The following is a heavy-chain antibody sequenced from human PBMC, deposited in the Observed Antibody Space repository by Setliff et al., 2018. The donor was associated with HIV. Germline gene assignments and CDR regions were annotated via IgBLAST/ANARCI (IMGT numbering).Heavy chain of an antibody. CDR3: ARDHHSGRGSNFPWYSDL. J-gene: IGHJ2*01. Sequence: ASVKVSCKASGYTFSDYYMHWVRQAPGQGLEWMGWITSYNGNTNYAEKFKGRVTMTTDTSTSIAYMELKSLRSEDTAVYYCARDHHSGRGSNFPWYSDLWGRGTLVTVSS. D-gene: IGHD1-26*01. CDR1: GYTFSDYY. V-gene: IGHV1-18*04. CDR2: ITSYNGNT.